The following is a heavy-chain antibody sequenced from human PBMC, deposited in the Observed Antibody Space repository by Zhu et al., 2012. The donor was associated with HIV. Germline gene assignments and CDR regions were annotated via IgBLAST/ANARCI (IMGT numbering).Heavy chain of an antibody. CDR3: ARRPIQHYYDSSVLGVGAFDI. CDR1: GGSISSGDYY. CDR2: IYYSGST. V-gene: IGHV4-30-4*08. D-gene: IGHD3-22*01. Sequence: QVQLQESGPGLVKPSQTLSLTCTVSGGSISSGDYYWSWIRQPPGKGLEWIGYIYYSGSTYYNPSLKSRVTISVDTSKNQFSLKLSSVTAADTAVYYCARRPIQHYYDSSVLGVGAFDIWGQGTMVTVSS. J-gene: IGHJ3*02.